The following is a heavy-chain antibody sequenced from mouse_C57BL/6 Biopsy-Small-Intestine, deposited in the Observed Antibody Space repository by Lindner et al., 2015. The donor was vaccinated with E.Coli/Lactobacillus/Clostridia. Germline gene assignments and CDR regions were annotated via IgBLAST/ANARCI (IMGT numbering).Heavy chain of an antibody. CDR2: INPNNGGT. V-gene: IGHV1-22*01. CDR1: GYTFTDYN. CDR3: ARGPLTTVVDYFDY. D-gene: IGHD1-1*01. Sequence: VQLQESGPELVKPGASVEMSCKTSGYTFTDYNMHWVKQSHGKSLEWIGYINPNNGGTNYNQKFKDKATLTVNKSSSTAYMELRSLTSEDSAVYYCARGPLTTVVDYFDYWGQGTTLTASS. J-gene: IGHJ2*01.